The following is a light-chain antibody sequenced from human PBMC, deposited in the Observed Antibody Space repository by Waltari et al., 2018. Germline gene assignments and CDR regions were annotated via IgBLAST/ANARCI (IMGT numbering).Light chain of an antibody. Sequence: QAPVLLVDAKDRRPSGIPNRFSSSNSGDTSSLTITGTQAEDEADYYCKSRDTNINISFGGGTRLTVL. V-gene: IGLV3-19*01. CDR2: AKD. J-gene: IGLJ2*01. CDR3: KSRDTNINIS.